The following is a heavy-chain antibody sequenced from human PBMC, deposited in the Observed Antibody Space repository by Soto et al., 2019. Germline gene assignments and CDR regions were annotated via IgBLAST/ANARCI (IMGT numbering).Heavy chain of an antibody. J-gene: IGHJ2*01. Sequence: PGGSLRLSCAASGFTVSSYDMHWVRRATGKGLEWVSAIGTAGDTYYPDSVKGRFTISREKAKNSLYLQMNSLRAGDTAVYYCARSARWLQSRYFDLWGRGTLVTVSS. CDR3: ARSARWLQSRYFDL. D-gene: IGHD5-12*01. V-gene: IGHV3-13*01. CDR2: IGTAGDT. CDR1: GFTVSSYD.